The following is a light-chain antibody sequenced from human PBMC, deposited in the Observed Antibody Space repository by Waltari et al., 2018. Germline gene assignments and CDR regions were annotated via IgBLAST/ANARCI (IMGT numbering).Light chain of an antibody. V-gene: IGKV3-20*01. CDR3: QQYDGSSVT. CDR1: QTISGSW. J-gene: IGKJ4*01. CDR2: GAS. Sequence: EIVLTQSPGPLSLSPGESATLSCRASQTISGSWLTWYQQKPGQAPRLLIYGASSRATAIPDRFSGSGSGTDFTLTISRLEPEDFAVYYCQQYDGSSVTFGGGTKVEIK.